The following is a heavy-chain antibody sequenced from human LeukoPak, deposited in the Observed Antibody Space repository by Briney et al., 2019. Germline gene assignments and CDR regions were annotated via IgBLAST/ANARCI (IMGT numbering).Heavy chain of an antibody. J-gene: IGHJ4*02. Sequence: GGSLRLSCAASGFTFSKYWMHWVRQAPGKGLVWVSRINSEGNSTSYADSVKGRFTISRDNAKNTLYLQMNSLRAEDTAVYYCAKPAISSRGWYYDYWGQGTLVTVSS. D-gene: IGHD6-19*01. CDR3: AKPAISSRGWYYDY. CDR2: INSEGNST. V-gene: IGHV3-74*01. CDR1: GFTFSKYW.